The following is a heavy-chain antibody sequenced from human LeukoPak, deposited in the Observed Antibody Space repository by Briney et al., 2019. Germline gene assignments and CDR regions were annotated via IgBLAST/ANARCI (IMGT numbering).Heavy chain of an antibody. J-gene: IGHJ5*02. CDR3: AREDVAYCSSTSCYAGWFDP. Sequence: SVKVSCKASGGTFSSYAISWVRQAPGQGLEWMVGIIPIFGTANYAQKFQGRVTITADKSTSTAYMELSSLRSEDTAVYYCAREDVAYCSSTSCYAGWFDPWGQGTLVTVSS. V-gene: IGHV1-69*06. CDR1: GGTFSSYA. CDR2: IIPIFGTA. D-gene: IGHD2-2*01.